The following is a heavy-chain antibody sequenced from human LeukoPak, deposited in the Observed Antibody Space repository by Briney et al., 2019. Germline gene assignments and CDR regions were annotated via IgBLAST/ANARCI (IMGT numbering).Heavy chain of an antibody. CDR1: GFTFSSYA. CDR3: AREMATTRIFDY. D-gene: IGHD5-24*01. V-gene: IGHV3-30*04. J-gene: IGHJ4*02. Sequence: GGSLRLSCAASGFTFSSYAMHWVRQAPGKGMEWVAVISYDGRNKYYADSVKGRFTISRDNSKNTLYLQMNSLRAEDTAVYYCAREMATTRIFDYWGQGTLVTVSS. CDR2: ISYDGRNK.